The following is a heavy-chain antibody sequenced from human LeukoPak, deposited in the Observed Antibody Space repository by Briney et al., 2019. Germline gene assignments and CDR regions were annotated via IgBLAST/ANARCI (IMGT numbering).Heavy chain of an antibody. CDR3: AKDRPKWELGGSFDY. V-gene: IGHV3-30-3*01. D-gene: IGHD1-26*01. Sequence: SGGSLRLSCAASGFTFSSYVMHWVRQAPGKGLEWVAVISYDGSNKYYADSVKGRFTISRDNSKNTLYLQMNSLRAEDTAVYYCAKDRPKWELGGSFDYWGQGTLVTVSS. J-gene: IGHJ4*02. CDR2: ISYDGSNK. CDR1: GFTFSSYV.